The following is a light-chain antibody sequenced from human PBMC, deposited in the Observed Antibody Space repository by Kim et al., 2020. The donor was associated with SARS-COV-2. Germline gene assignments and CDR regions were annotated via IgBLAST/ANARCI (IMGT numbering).Light chain of an antibody. J-gene: IGKJ1*01. Sequence: DIQMTQSPSSVSASVGDRVTITSRASQDIIKWLAWYQQKPGKAPKLLIYAASSLQSGVPSRFSGSGSGTDFTLTISSLQAEDFATYYCQQANSFPRTFGQGTKVDIK. CDR3: QQANSFPRT. CDR1: QDIIKW. V-gene: IGKV1D-12*01. CDR2: AAS.